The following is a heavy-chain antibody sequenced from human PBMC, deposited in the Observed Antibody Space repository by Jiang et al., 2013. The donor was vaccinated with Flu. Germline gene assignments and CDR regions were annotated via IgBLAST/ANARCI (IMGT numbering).Heavy chain of an antibody. CDR1: GGSISNYY. J-gene: IGHJ6*02. CDR3: ARVDYYGSGSYAYYYGMDV. V-gene: IGHV4-59*13. Sequence: PGLVKPSETLSLTCTVSGGSISNYYWSWIRQPPGKGLEWIGYIYYSGSTNYNPSLKSRVTISVDTSKNQFSLKLSSVTAADTAVYYCARVDYYGSGSYAYYYGMDVWGQGTTVTVSS. CDR2: IYYSGST. D-gene: IGHD3-10*01.